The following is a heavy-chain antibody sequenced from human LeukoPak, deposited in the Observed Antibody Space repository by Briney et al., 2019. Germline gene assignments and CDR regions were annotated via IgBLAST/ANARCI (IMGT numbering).Heavy chain of an antibody. Sequence: GGSLRLSCAASGFTFSSYSMNWVRQAPGKGLEWVSYISSSSSTIYYADSVKGRFTISRDNAKNSLYLQMNSLRAEDTAVYYCARELADILTGYFPYYFDYWGQGTLVTVSS. CDR2: ISSSSSTI. CDR3: ARELADILTGYFPYYFDY. CDR1: GFTFSSYS. D-gene: IGHD3-9*01. V-gene: IGHV3-48*01. J-gene: IGHJ4*02.